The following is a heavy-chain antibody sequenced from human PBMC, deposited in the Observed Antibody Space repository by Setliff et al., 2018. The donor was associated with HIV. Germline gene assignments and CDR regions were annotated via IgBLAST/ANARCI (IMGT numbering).Heavy chain of an antibody. Sequence: GYTFTSYAMHWVRQAPGQSLEWMGWLNVGKGDTKYSQEFQGRISITTDTSASTGYMELSSLGSDDTDVYFCARGALLAVFDFDHWGHGTLVTVSS. D-gene: IGHD3-10*01. J-gene: IGHJ4*01. CDR2: LNVGKGDT. CDR3: ARGALLAVFDFDH. CDR1: GYTFTSYA. V-gene: IGHV1-3*01.